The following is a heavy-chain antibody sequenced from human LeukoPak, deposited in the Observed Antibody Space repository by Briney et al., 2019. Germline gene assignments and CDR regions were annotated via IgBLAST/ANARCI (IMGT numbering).Heavy chain of an antibody. CDR1: GGSITSYY. J-gene: IGHJ4*02. CDR2: IYITGST. V-gene: IGHV4-4*07. D-gene: IGHD6-13*01. CDR3: ARRPLGSSLDY. Sequence: SETLSLTCTVSGGSITSYYWSWIRQSAGKGLEWIGRIYITGSTTYNPSLKSRVTMSLDTSKNQFSLKLSSVTAADTAVYYCARRPLGSSLDYWGQGTLVTVSS.